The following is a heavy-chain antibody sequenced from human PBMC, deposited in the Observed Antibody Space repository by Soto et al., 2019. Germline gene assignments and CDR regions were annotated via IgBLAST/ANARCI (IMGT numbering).Heavy chain of an antibody. J-gene: IGHJ5*02. Sequence: ASVKVSCKPSGYTFTGYFIHWVRQAPGQGLEWMGWINPGNGNTNYSQKFQGRVTITADTSASTAYMELSSLRSEDTAVYYCARDGIAAAGTSWFDPWGQGTLVTVSS. D-gene: IGHD6-13*01. V-gene: IGHV1-3*01. CDR1: GYTFTGYF. CDR2: INPGNGNT. CDR3: ARDGIAAAGTSWFDP.